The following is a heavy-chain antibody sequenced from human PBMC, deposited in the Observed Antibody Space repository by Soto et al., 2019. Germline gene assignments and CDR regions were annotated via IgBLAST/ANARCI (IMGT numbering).Heavy chain of an antibody. CDR3: AKYYYDSADSRGSFDV. CDR1: GFSFSNYD. V-gene: IGHV3-23*01. Sequence: EVQLLASGGGLVQPGGSLRVSCTASGFSFSNYDMSWVRQAPGKGLEWVSAISSRSGGTTYYADSVKGRFTSSRDNSKNTLYLQMNSLRAEDTAVYYCAKYYYDSADSRGSFDVWGQGTMVTVSS. J-gene: IGHJ3*01. CDR2: ISSRSGGTT. D-gene: IGHD3-22*01.